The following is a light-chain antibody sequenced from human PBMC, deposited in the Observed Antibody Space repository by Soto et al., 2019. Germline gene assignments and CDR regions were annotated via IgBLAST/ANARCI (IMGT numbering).Light chain of an antibody. J-gene: IGKJ1*01. CDR1: QSVNIY. V-gene: IGKV3-11*01. CDR3: KPRSNWHPP. Sequence: EIVMTQSPATLSVSPGGRATLACRASQSVNIYLALYQQKPGQATRVLIFDESNRATGIKARFSGSGSGTDFTLTIRSLEPEDFAVYYCKPRSNWHPPFGQGTQVDLK. CDR2: DES.